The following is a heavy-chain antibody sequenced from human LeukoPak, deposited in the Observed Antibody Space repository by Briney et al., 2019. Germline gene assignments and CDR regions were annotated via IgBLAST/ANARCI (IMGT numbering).Heavy chain of an antibody. Sequence: KPGGSLRLSCAASGFTFSSYSMNWVRQAPGKGLEWVSSISSSSSYIYYADSVKGRFTISRDNAKNSLYLQMNSLRAEDTAVYYCAKESPPPPPGNTPFDAFDMWGQGTMVTVSS. D-gene: IGHD2-15*01. CDR3: AKESPPPPPGNTPFDAFDM. CDR2: ISSSSSYI. CDR1: GFTFSSYS. J-gene: IGHJ3*02. V-gene: IGHV3-21*01.